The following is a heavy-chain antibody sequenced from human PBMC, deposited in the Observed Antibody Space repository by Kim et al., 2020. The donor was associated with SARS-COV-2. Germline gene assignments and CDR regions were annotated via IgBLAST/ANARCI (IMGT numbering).Heavy chain of an antibody. J-gene: IGHJ3*01. CDR3: ARNFGSATIIADV. Sequence: AESVQDRFTISRDNSKNTLYLQMNILRAEDTAIYYCARNFGSATIIADVWGLGTMVTVSS. V-gene: IGHV3-30*07. D-gene: IGHD3-10*01.